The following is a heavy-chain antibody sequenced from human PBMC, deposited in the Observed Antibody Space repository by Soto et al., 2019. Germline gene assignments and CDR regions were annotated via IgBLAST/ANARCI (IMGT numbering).Heavy chain of an antibody. Sequence: GESLKISCKGVGYKFGSAWIGWVRQMPGKGLEWMGIIKPGTSDIRYSPSCRGHVTISADEAVSTAYLQWSSLKASDTAMYYCARQLSHICDSWGQGTLVTVS. V-gene: IGHV5-51*01. J-gene: IGHJ4*02. CDR3: ARQLSHICDS. CDR2: IKPGTSDI. D-gene: IGHD3-3*02. CDR1: GYKFGSAW.